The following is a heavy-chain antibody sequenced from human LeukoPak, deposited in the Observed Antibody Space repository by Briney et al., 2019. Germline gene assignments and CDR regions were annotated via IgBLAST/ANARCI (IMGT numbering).Heavy chain of an antibody. CDR2: IKQDGSEK. CDR1: GFTFSSYW. V-gene: IGHV3-7*01. CDR3: AELGITMIGGV. Sequence: PGGSLRLSCAASGFTFSSYWMSWVRQAPGKGLEWVANIKQDGSEKYYVDSVKGRFTISRDNAKNSLYLQMDSLRAEDTAVYYCAELGITMIGGVWGKGTTVTISS. J-gene: IGHJ6*04. D-gene: IGHD3-10*02.